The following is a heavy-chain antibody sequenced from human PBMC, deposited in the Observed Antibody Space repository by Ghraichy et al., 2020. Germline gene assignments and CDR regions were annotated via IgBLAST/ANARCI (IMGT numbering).Heavy chain of an antibody. D-gene: IGHD6-13*01. CDR2: IYHSGST. CDR3: ARDTGGIAAAGNNWFDP. Sequence: SETLSLTCTVSGYSISSGYYWGWIRQPPGKRLEWIGSIYHSGSTYYNPSLKSRVTISVDTSKNQFSLKLSSVTAADTAVYYCARDTGGIAAAGNNWFDPWGQGTLVTVSS. CDR1: GYSISSGYY. J-gene: IGHJ5*02. V-gene: IGHV4-38-2*02.